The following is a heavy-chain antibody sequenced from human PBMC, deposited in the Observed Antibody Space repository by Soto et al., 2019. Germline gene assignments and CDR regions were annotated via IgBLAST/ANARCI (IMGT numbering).Heavy chain of an antibody. CDR1: GGSFSGYS. V-gene: IGHV4-34*01. J-gene: IGHJ6*02. Sequence: SETLSLTCAVYGGSFSGYSWSWIRQPPGKGLEWIGEINRSGSTNYNPSLKSRVTIPVDTSKTPPDLKLSTETAADTAVYDCARHLSYRLYYYSYYGMDVGGQGPTVTVS. CDR2: INRSGST. CDR3: ARHLSYRLYYYSYYGMDV. D-gene: IGHD6-25*01.